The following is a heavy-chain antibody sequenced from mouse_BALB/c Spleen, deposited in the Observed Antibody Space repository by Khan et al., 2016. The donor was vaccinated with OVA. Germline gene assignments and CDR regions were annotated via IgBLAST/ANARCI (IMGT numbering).Heavy chain of an antibody. Sequence: DLVKPGTSVKLSCKASGYTFTSYWINWIKQRPGQGLEWIGRIGPGSSNIYYNEMFKGKAVLTVDTSSTTAYIQFRSLSSEDSAVFFGAAGNYCGRAYYAVDCWGQGTLVSVS. CDR1: GYTFTSYW. CDR2: IGPGSSNI. D-gene: IGHD1-1*01. J-gene: IGHJ4*01. CDR3: AAGNYCGRAYYAVDC. V-gene: IGHV1S41*01.